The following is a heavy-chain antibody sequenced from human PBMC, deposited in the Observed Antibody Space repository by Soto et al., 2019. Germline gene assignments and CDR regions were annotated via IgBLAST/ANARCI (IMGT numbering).Heavy chain of an antibody. J-gene: IGHJ4*02. CDR1: GFTVSSNY. D-gene: IGHD4-17*01. V-gene: IGHV3-66*01. CDR3: ASRINSYGAYAF. CDR2: IYTDGRT. Sequence: EVQLVESGGGLVQPGGSLRLTCAASGFTVSSNYMSWVRQAPGTGLEWVSIIYTDGRTYYADSVKGRFNLSSDDSKNTLYLQINSLIVEDTAVYYCASRINSYGAYAFWGQGTLVTVSS.